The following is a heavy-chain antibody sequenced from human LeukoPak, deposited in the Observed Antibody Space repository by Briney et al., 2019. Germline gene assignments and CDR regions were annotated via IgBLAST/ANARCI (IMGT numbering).Heavy chain of an antibody. Sequence: PGGSLRLSCAASGFTFSSYAMSWVRQAPGNWLEWVSAISGSGSSPYYADSVKGRFTISRDNSKNTLYLQMNSLRADDTAVYYCAKDRPRTAVGCFHHWGQGTLVTVSS. CDR2: ISGSGSSP. D-gene: IGHD1-26*01. CDR3: AKDRPRTAVGCFHH. V-gene: IGHV3-23*01. CDR1: GFTFSSYA. J-gene: IGHJ1*01.